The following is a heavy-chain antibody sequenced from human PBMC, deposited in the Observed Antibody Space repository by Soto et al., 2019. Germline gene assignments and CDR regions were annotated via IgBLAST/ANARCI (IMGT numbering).Heavy chain of an antibody. CDR2: INHSGST. Sequence: SETLSLTCAVYGGSFSGYYWSWIRQPPGKGLEWIGEINHSGSTNYNPSLKSRVTISVDTSKNQFSLKLSSVTAADTAVYYCARTSRGRIVVVPAHSIFDYWGQGTLVTVSS. J-gene: IGHJ4*02. CDR1: GGSFSGYY. V-gene: IGHV4-34*01. CDR3: ARTSRGRIVVVPAHSIFDY. D-gene: IGHD2-2*01.